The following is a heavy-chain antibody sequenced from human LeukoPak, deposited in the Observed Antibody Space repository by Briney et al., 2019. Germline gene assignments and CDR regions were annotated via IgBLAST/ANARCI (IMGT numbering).Heavy chain of an antibody. J-gene: IGHJ4*02. CDR2: INAGNGNT. CDR3: AREQASMVRDYYFDF. Sequence: ASVKVSCKASGYTFTSYAMHWVRQAPGQRLEWMGWINAGNGNTKYSQKFQGRVTITRDTSASTAYMELSSLRSEDTAVYYCAREQASMVRDYYFDFWGQGTLVTVSS. CDR1: GYTFTSYA. D-gene: IGHD3-10*01. V-gene: IGHV1-3*01.